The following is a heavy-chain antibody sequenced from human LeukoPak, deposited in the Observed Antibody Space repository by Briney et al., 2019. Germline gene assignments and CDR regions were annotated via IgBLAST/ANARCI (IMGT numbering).Heavy chain of an antibody. J-gene: IGHJ4*02. CDR3: ARTGDDHDSSGYYYFDY. CDR2: IIPIFGTA. D-gene: IGHD3-22*01. CDR1: GGTFSSYA. Sequence: SVKVSCKASGGTFSSYAISWVRQAPGQGLEWMGGIIPIFGTANYAQKFQGRVTITTDESTSTAYMELSSLRSEDTAVYYCARTGDDHDSSGYYYFDYWGQGTLVTVSS. V-gene: IGHV1-69*05.